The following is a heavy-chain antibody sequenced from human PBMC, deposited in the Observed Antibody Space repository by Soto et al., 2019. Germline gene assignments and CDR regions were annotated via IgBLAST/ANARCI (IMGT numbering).Heavy chain of an antibody. CDR2: INPNSGGT. D-gene: IGHD6-13*01. V-gene: IGHV1-2*02. Sequence: ASVKVSCKASGYTFTGYYMHWVRQAPGQGLEWMGWINPNSGGTNYAQKFQGRVTMTRDTSISTAYMELSRLRSDDTAVYYCAREQVAAAGNDWFDPWGQGTLVTVS. CDR1: GYTFTGYY. J-gene: IGHJ5*02. CDR3: AREQVAAAGNDWFDP.